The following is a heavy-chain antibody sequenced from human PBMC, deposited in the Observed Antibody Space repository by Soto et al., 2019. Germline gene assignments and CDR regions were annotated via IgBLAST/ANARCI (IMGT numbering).Heavy chain of an antibody. CDR2: IYYSGST. CDR3: ARLTPGYSSGWFIDY. CDR1: GGSISSGDYY. Sequence: QVQLQESGPGLVKPSQTLSLTCTVSGGSISSGDYYWSWIRQPPEKGLEWIGYIYYSGSTYYNPSLKSRVTRSVDTSKNQFSLKLSSVTAADTAVYYCARLTPGYSSGWFIDYWGQGTLVTVSS. V-gene: IGHV4-30-4*01. D-gene: IGHD6-19*01. J-gene: IGHJ4*02.